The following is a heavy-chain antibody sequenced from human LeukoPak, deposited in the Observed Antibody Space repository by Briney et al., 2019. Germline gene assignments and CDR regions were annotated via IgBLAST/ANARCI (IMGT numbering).Heavy chain of an antibody. D-gene: IGHD2-2*01. CDR1: GYSISSGYY. CDR3: ASLDIVVVPAAIGWFDP. J-gene: IGHJ5*02. Sequence: TPSETLSLTCAVSGYSISSGYYWAWVLQAPGKGVERIGSIFDSGSTDYNPSLKSRVTISVDTSKNQFSLKLSSVTAADTAVYYCASLDIVVVPAAIGWFDPWGQGTLVTVSS. V-gene: IGHV4-38-2*01. CDR2: IFDSGST.